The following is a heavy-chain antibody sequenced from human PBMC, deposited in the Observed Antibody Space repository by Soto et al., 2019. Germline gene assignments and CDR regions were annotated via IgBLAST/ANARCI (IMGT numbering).Heavy chain of an antibody. J-gene: IGHJ3*02. Sequence: GESLKISCKGSGYSFTSYWIGWVRQMPGKGLEWMGIIYPGDSDTRYSPSFQGQVTISADKSISTSYLQWSSLKASDTAMYYCASSDIAAAGNDAFDIWGQGTMVTVSS. D-gene: IGHD6-13*01. CDR3: ASSDIAAAGNDAFDI. CDR1: GYSFTSYW. CDR2: IYPGDSDT. V-gene: IGHV5-51*01.